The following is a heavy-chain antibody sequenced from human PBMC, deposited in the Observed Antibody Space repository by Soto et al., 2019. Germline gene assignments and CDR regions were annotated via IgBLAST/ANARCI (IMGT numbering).Heavy chain of an antibody. J-gene: IGHJ5*02. Sequence: GGSLRLSCAASGFTFSSYSMNWVRQAPGKGLEWVSSISSSSSYIYYADSVKGRFTISRDNAKNSLYLQMNSLRAEDTAVYYCARDAGESEALPYFHSNSFDTWGQGTLVTVSS. CDR1: GFTFSSYS. V-gene: IGHV3-21*01. CDR2: ISSSSSYI. D-gene: IGHD3-10*01. CDR3: ARDAGESEALPYFHSNSFDT.